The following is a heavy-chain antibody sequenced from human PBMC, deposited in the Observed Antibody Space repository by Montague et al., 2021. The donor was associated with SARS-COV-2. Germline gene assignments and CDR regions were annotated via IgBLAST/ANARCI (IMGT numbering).Heavy chain of an antibody. Sequence: TLSLTCVVSGGSVSSGDYSWSWIRQSPGEGLEWIGYIYQSGSAYYNPSLKSRVTISIDTSKNQFSLKLSSVTAADTAVYYCARHGKTRIAMIVVVIGYFDYWGQGTLVTVSS. CDR3: ARHGKTRIAMIVVVIGYFDY. J-gene: IGHJ4*02. CDR2: IYQSGSA. V-gene: IGHV4-30-2*06. D-gene: IGHD3-22*01. CDR1: GGSVSSGDYS.